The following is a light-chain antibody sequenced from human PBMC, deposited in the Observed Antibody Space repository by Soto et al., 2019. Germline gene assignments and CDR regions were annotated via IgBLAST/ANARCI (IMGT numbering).Light chain of an antibody. CDR1: QIIDRS. Sequence: DIQMTQSPSTLSASVGDRVTITCRASQIIDRSLAWYQQKPGGPPILLIYDASTLEVGVPPRFSGSGSGTDFTLSISSLQPDDFATYYCLQCYIHWDFGEGPKGDIK. CDR2: DAS. V-gene: IGKV1-5*01. J-gene: IGKJ4*01. CDR3: LQCYIHWD.